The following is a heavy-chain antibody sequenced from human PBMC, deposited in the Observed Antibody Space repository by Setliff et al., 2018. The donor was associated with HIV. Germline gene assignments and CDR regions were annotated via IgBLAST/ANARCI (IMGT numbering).Heavy chain of an antibody. V-gene: IGHV1-18*01. CDR2: INVYNGNT. CDR3: AREHSTTWPYFDF. J-gene: IGHJ4*02. CDR1: GYSFNNYG. Sequence: ASVKVSCKTSGYSFNNYGISWVRQAPGQGLEWMAWINVYNGNTNYAQKLQGRVTMSTDTSTSTAYMELRNLRSDDTALYFCAREHSTTWPYFDFWGQGTLVTVSS. D-gene: IGHD6-13*01.